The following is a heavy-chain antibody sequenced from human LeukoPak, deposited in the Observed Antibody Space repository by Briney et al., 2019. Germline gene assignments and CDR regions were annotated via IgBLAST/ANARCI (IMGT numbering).Heavy chain of an antibody. CDR2: ISYDGSNK. CDR1: GFTFSSYA. Sequence: GRSLRLSCAASGFTFSSYAMHWVRQAPGKGLEWVAVISYDGSNKYYADSVKGRFTISRDNSKNTLYLQMNSLRAEDTAVYYCASSDCGGYFDYWGQGTLVTVSS. D-gene: IGHD4-23*01. V-gene: IGHV3-30-3*01. CDR3: ASSDCGGYFDY. J-gene: IGHJ4*02.